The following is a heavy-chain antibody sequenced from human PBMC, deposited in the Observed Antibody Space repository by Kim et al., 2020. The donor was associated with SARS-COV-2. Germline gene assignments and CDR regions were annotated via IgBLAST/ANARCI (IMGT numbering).Heavy chain of an antibody. D-gene: IGHD3-3*01. CDR3: ARDPRPTNYDFWSGYYLDN. V-gene: IGHV3-23*01. J-gene: IGHJ4*02. CDR1: GFTFSSYA. Sequence: GGSLRLSCAASGFTFSSYAMSWVRQAPGKGVEWVSGISGSGSNTYYADSVKGRFTISRDNSKNTLYLQMNSLRAEDTAVYFCARDPRPTNYDFWSGYYLDNWGQGTLVTVSS. CDR2: ISGSGSNT.